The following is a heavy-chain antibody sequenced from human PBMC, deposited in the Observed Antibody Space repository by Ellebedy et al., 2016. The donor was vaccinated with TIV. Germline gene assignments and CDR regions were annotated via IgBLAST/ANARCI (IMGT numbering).Heavy chain of an antibody. V-gene: IGHV4-39*07. Sequence: GSLRLSXTVSGGSVSSGSYYWSWIRQPPGKGLEWIGEINHSGSTNYNPSLKSRVTISVDTSKNQFSLKLSSVTAADTAVYYCARELRYDFWSGTRGMDVWGQGTTVTVSS. CDR2: INHSGST. J-gene: IGHJ6*02. CDR3: ARELRYDFWSGTRGMDV. CDR1: GGSVSSGSYY. D-gene: IGHD3-3*01.